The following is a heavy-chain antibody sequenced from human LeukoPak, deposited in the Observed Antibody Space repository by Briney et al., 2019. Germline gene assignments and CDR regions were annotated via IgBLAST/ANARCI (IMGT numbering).Heavy chain of an antibody. D-gene: IGHD6-13*01. Sequence: PGGSLRLSCAAPGFTVSSNYVSWVRQAPGKGLEWVSVIYSGGNTYSADSVKGRFTISRDNSENTLYLQMNSLRAEDTAVYYCASSDSGSSSWALFDYWGQGTLVTVSS. CDR3: ASSDSGSSSWALFDY. CDR1: GFTVSSNY. V-gene: IGHV3-53*01. CDR2: IYSGGNT. J-gene: IGHJ4*02.